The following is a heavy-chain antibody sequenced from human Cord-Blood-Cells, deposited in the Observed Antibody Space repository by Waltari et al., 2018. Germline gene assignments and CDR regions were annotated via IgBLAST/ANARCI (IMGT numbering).Heavy chain of an antibody. CDR3: ASGGGDYGGNSGYFDY. D-gene: IGHD4-17*01. Sequence: QVQLVQSGAEVKKPGSSVKVSCKASGGTFSSYAISWVRQAPGQGLERMGGIIPILGIANYAQKVQGRVTITADESTSTAYMELSSLRSEDTAVYYCASGGGDYGGNSGYFDYWGQGTLVTVSS. V-gene: IGHV1-69*04. CDR1: GGTFSSYA. CDR2: IIPILGIA. J-gene: IGHJ4*02.